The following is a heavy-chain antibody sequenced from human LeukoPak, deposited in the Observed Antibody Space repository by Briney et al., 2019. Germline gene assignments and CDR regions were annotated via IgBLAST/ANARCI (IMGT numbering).Heavy chain of an antibody. CDR2: ISSSSSTI. J-gene: IGHJ5*02. D-gene: IGHD2-8*02. CDR1: GFSFSTYS. CDR3: VRDTGGRGWFDP. Sequence: GSLRLSCAASGFSFSTYSMNWVRQAPGKGLEWVSYISSSSSTIYYADSMKGRFTISRDNARNSLYLQMNSLRAEDTAVYYCVRDTGGRGWFDPWGQGTLVTVSS. V-gene: IGHV3-48*01.